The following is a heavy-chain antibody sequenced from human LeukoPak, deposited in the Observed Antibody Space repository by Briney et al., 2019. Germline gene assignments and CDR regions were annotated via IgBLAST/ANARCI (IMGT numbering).Heavy chain of an antibody. D-gene: IGHD6-13*01. CDR3: ARGQQQLVRIGY. J-gene: IGHJ4*02. CDR1: GYTSTGYY. CDR2: INPNSGGT. V-gene: IGHV1-2*06. Sequence: ASVKVSCKASGYTSTGYYMHWVRQAPGQGLEWMGRINPNSGGTNYAQKFQGRVTMTRDTSISTAYMELSRLRSDDTAVYYCARGQQQLVRIGYWGQGTLVTVSS.